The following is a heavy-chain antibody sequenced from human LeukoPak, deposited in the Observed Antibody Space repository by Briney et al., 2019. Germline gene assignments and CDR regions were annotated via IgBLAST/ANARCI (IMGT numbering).Heavy chain of an antibody. V-gene: IGHV3-21*01. J-gene: IGHJ4*02. Sequence: GGSLRLSCAASGFTFDDYTMHWVRQAPGKGLEWVSSISSSSSYIYYADSVKGRFTISRDNAKNSLYLQMNSLRAEDTAVYYCARDDSAGYDPRFDYWGQGTLVTVSS. CDR2: ISSSSSYI. CDR1: GFTFDDYT. D-gene: IGHD5-12*01. CDR3: ARDDSAGYDPRFDY.